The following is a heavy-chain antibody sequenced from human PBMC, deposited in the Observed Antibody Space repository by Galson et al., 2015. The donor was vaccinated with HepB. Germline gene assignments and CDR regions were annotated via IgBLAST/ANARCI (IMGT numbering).Heavy chain of an antibody. J-gene: IGHJ4*02. CDR1: GFTFSGHW. V-gene: IGHV3-23*01. Sequence: SLRLSCAASGFTFSGHWMSWVRQAPGKGLEWVSAISNSGTTTFYADSVKGRFAISRDNSKNTLYLQMNSLRSEDTAVYYCAKDSDSYSFDYFDYWGQGTLVSVSS. CDR3: AKDSDSYSFDYFDY. D-gene: IGHD1-26*01. CDR2: ISNSGTTT.